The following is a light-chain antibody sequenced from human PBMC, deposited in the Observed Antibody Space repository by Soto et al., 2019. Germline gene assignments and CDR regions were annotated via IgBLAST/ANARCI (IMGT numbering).Light chain of an antibody. CDR1: SSNIGNNY. V-gene: IGLV1-51*01. J-gene: IGLJ2*01. Sequence: QSVLTQPPSGSAAPGQKVTIFCSGSSSNIGNNYVSWYQQRPGTAPKLLIYDNNKRPSGIPDRFSGSKSGTSATLGITGLQTGDEADYYCGTWDSSLSAGVFGGGTKLTVL. CDR3: GTWDSSLSAGV. CDR2: DNN.